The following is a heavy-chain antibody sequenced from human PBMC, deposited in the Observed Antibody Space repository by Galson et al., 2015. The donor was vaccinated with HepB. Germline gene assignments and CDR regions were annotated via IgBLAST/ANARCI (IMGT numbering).Heavy chain of an antibody. CDR2: ISYDGSNK. Sequence: SLRLSCAASGFTFSSYGMHWVRQAPGKGLEWVAVISYDGSNKYYADSVKGRFTISRDNSKNTLYLQMNSLRAEDTAVYYCAKDFIRYSGYDLGGYFDYWGQGTLVTVSS. V-gene: IGHV3-30*18. D-gene: IGHD5-12*01. CDR3: AKDFIRYSGYDLGGYFDY. CDR1: GFTFSSYG. J-gene: IGHJ4*02.